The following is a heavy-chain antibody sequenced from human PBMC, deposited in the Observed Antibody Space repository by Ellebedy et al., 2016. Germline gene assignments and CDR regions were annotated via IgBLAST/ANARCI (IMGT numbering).Heavy chain of an antibody. CDR3: AKDGFSGSYYHYFDY. Sequence: GGSLRLSXAASGFTFSSYAMSWVRQAPGKGLEWVSAISGSGGSTYYADPVKGRFTVSRDNSKNTLYLQMNSLRAEDTAVYYCAKDGFSGSYYHYFDYWGQGTLVTVSS. D-gene: IGHD1-26*01. V-gene: IGHV3-23*01. CDR2: ISGSGGST. CDR1: GFTFSSYA. J-gene: IGHJ4*02.